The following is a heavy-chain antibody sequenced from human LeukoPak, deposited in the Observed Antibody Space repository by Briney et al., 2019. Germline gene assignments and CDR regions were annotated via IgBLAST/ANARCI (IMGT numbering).Heavy chain of an antibody. V-gene: IGHV3-53*01. D-gene: IGHD3-10*01. J-gene: IGHJ6*03. CDR1: GFSFNDYI. Sequence: GGSLRLSCQASGFSFNDYIMSWVRQAPGKGLEWVSVIYSGGRTYYGDSVKGRFTFSRDNSKNTLYLQMNSLRAEDTAVYYCARVLSGRGSLYSYYYYMDVWGKGTTVTISS. CDR2: IYSGGRT. CDR3: ARVLSGRGSLYSYYYYMDV.